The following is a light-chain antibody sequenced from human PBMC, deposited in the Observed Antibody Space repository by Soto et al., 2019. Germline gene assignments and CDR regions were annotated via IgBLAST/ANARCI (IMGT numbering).Light chain of an antibody. CDR2: GAS. J-gene: IGKJ2*01. CDR1: QSVSSNY. Sequence: EIVLTQSPATLSLSPGERATLSCRASQSVSSNYLAWYQQKPGQAPRLLIYGASITATGLPDRFSGSGSGTDFTLTISRLEPEDFAVYYCQQYGSSYTFGQGTKLEIK. V-gene: IGKV3-20*01. CDR3: QQYGSSYT.